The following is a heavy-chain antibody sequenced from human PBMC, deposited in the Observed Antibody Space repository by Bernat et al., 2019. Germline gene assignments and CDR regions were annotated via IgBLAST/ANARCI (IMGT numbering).Heavy chain of an antibody. V-gene: IGHV3-30*02. CDR1: GFTFSSYG. D-gene: IGHD3-22*01. J-gene: IGHJ4*02. Sequence: QVQLVESGGGVVQPGGSLRLSCAASGFTFSSYGMHWVRQASGKGLVWVEFIRYDGSNKYYADSVECRFTISRDNSKHTLYLQMNSLRAEDTAVYYCAKPGGDNYYDSSGYYYFDYWGQGTLVTVSS. CDR2: IRYDGSNK. CDR3: AKPGGDNYYDSSGYYYFDY.